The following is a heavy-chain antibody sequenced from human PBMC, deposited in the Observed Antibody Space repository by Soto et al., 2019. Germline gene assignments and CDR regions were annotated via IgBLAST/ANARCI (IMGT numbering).Heavy chain of an antibody. Sequence: QVQLVQSGAEVKKPGSSVKVSCKASGGTFSSYAISWVRQAPGQGLEWMGGIIPIFGTANYAQKFQGRVTITADESMSTAYLELSSLRSEDTAVYYCARVSLVGATEYFDYWGQGTLVTVSS. D-gene: IGHD1-26*01. V-gene: IGHV1-69*12. CDR3: ARVSLVGATEYFDY. CDR1: GGTFSSYA. J-gene: IGHJ4*02. CDR2: IIPIFGTA.